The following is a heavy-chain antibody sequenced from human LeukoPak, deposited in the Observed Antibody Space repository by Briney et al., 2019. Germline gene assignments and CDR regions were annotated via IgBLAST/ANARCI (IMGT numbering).Heavy chain of an antibody. CDR2: IYYTGST. J-gene: IGHJ4*02. V-gene: IGHV4-4*07. CDR3: ARDRALGLDSSGFFYNRGLDF. CDR1: GSSMNHSY. D-gene: IGHD6-25*01. Sequence: PSETLSLTCSVFGSSMNHSYWNWIRHSAARGLEWIGRIYYTGSTDYNPSLESRVTMSIDMSKNQFSLNLSSVNAADTALYFCARDRALGLDSSGFFYNRGLDFWGQGTLVTVSS.